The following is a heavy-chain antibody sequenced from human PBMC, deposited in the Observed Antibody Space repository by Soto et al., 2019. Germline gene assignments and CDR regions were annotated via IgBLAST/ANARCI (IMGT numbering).Heavy chain of an antibody. Sequence: QVQLQESGPGLVKPSETLSLTCTVSGVSITPYFWSWIRQPAGKAPEWVGHIYASGRTTYNPSLKSRFPMFVSQTQVSLRLTSVTAADTAVYYCARHFDVDPSLDQYYFDLWGRGALVTVSS. CDR2: IYASGRT. D-gene: IGHD3-9*01. J-gene: IGHJ2*01. V-gene: IGHV4-4*07. CDR1: GVSITPYF. CDR3: ARHFDVDPSLDQYYFDL.